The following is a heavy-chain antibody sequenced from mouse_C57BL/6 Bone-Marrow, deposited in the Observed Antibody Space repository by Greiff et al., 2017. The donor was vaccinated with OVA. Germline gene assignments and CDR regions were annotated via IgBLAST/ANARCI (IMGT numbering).Heavy chain of an antibody. D-gene: IGHD2-13*01. V-gene: IGHV5-6*01. CDR3: ASDYGDPFGY. CDR2: ISSGGSYT. Sequence: EVQGVESGGDLVKPGGSLKLSCAASGFTFSSYGMSWVRQTPDKRREWVATISSGGSYTYYPDSVKGRFTISRDNAKNTLYLPISSLKSEDTAMYYCASDYGDPFGYWGQGTLVTVSA. CDR1: GFTFSSYG. J-gene: IGHJ3*01.